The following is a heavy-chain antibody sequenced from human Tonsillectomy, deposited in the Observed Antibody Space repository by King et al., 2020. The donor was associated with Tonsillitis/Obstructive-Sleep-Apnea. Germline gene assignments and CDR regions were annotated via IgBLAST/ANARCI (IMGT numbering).Heavy chain of an antibody. J-gene: IGHJ6*03. CDR3: ATLGGRDFYMDV. Sequence: QLVQSGAEVKKPGASVKVSCKASGYTFTGSIMHWVRQAPGQGLEWRGRSNPNSGGTDYAPKFQGRVTLTRDTSITTAYMELSSLKADDTAVYYCATLGGRDFYMDVWGKGTTVTVSS. V-gene: IGHV1-2*06. D-gene: IGHD1-26*01. CDR1: GYTFTGSI. CDR2: SNPNSGGT.